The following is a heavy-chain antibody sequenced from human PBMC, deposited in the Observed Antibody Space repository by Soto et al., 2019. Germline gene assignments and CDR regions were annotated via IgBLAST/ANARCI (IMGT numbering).Heavy chain of an antibody. CDR3: TRHPDPWSADH. V-gene: IGHV5-51*01. CDR2: MYPGDSDI. J-gene: IGHJ4*02. Sequence: EVQLVQSGAEVKKSGESLKISCKASGYSFTTYWIGWVRQAPGKGLEWVGNMYPGDSDIKYSPSFQGHVTISADKSINTAYLEWRSLKASDTAMYYCTRHPDPWSADHWGQGSLVTVSS. CDR1: GYSFTTYW. D-gene: IGHD2-8*02.